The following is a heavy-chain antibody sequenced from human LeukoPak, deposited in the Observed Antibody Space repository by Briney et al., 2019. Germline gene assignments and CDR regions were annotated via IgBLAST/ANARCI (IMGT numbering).Heavy chain of an antibody. CDR3: ARGGTMYYGSGNFDY. CDR2: ISGSGGST. Sequence: PGGSLRLSCAASGFTFSSYAMSWVSQAPGKGLEWVSAISGSGGSTYYADSVKGRFTISRDNSKNTLYLQMNSLRAEDTAVYSCARGGTMYYGSGNFDYWGQGTLVTVSS. J-gene: IGHJ4*02. D-gene: IGHD3-10*01. V-gene: IGHV3-23*01. CDR1: GFTFSSYA.